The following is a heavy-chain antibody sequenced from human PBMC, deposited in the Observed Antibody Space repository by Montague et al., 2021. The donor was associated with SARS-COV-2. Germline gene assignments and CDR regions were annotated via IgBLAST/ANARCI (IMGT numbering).Heavy chain of an antibody. CDR2: IHHGGST. CDR3: ARLGDGVVPSPILGVGPYYSYYYMDV. D-gene: IGHD2-2*02. CDR1: GGSFSTYS. Sequence: SETLSLTCAVHGGSFSTYSWNWIRQPPGKGLEWIGEIHHGGSTNYNPSLKSRVPISADTSKNQFSLKLTSVAAADTAVYYCARLGDGVVPSPILGVGPYYSYYYMDVRGKGTTVTVSS. V-gene: IGHV4-34*01. J-gene: IGHJ6*03.